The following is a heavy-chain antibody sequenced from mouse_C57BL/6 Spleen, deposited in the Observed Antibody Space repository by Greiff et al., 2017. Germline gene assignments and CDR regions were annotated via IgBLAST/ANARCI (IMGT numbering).Heavy chain of an antibody. CDR2: INPSNGGT. V-gene: IGHV1-53*01. Sequence: QVHVKQPGTELVKPGASVKLSCKASGYTFTSYWMHWVKQRPGQGLEWIGNINPSNGGTTYNEKFKSKATLTVDKSSSTAYMQLSSLTSEDSAVYYCARSGSYDGDGFAYWGQGTLVTVSA. CDR1: GYTFTSYW. CDR3: ARSGSYDGDGFAY. J-gene: IGHJ3*01. D-gene: IGHD2-12*01.